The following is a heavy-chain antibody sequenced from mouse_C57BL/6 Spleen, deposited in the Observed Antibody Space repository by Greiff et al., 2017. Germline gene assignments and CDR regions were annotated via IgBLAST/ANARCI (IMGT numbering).Heavy chain of an antibody. CDR1: GYTFTSYW. J-gene: IGHJ4*01. CDR2: IDPSDSYT. Sequence: VQLQQSGAELVMPGASVKLSCKASGYTFTSYWMHWVKPRPGQGLEWIGEIDPSDSYTNYNQKFKGKSTLTVDKSSSTAYMQLSSLTSEDSAVYYCARSVANWDDYAMDYWGQGTSVTVSS. CDR3: ARSVANWDDYAMDY. D-gene: IGHD4-1*01. V-gene: IGHV1-69*01.